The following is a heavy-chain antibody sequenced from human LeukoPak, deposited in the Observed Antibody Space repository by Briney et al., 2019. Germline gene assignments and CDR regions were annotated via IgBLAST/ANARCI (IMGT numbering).Heavy chain of an antibody. CDR1: GFTFSSYA. Sequence: GGSLGLSCAASGFTFSSYAMSWVRQAPGKGLEWVSAISGSGGSTYYADSVKGRFTISRDNSKNTLYLQMNSLRAEDTAVYYCAKDLDPNYYGSGSPPGYWGQGTLVTVSS. CDR3: AKDLDPNYYGSGSPPGY. D-gene: IGHD3-10*01. V-gene: IGHV3-23*01. J-gene: IGHJ4*02. CDR2: ISGSGGST.